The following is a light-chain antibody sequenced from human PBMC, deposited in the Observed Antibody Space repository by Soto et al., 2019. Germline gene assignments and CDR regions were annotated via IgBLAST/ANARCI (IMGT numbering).Light chain of an antibody. Sequence: DIVMTQSPDSLAVSLGDRATINCKCSQDFLYSSNNKYYLGWYQQKQEQPPKLLIDWSFTLEAEVPDRFSGSGSGSDFTLTTRSQQAKDVAVFYGQQYLTNPPTLGQGTKLEIK. V-gene: IGKV4-1*01. CDR2: WSF. CDR3: QQYLTNPPT. CDR1: QDFLYSSNNKYY. J-gene: IGKJ1*01.